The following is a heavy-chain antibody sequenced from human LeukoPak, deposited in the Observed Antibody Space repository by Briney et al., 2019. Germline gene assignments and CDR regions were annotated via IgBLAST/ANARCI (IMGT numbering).Heavy chain of an antibody. CDR2: IRASGGST. Sequence: GGSLRLSCAASGFTFSSYAMSWVRQAPGKALEWVSIIRASGGSTYYADSVKGRFTISRDNSKNTPYLQMNSLRAEDTAVYYCAKLTAVTPKYFDFWGQGTLVTASS. J-gene: IGHJ4*02. CDR1: GFTFSSYA. D-gene: IGHD4-17*01. V-gene: IGHV3-23*01. CDR3: AKLTAVTPKYFDF.